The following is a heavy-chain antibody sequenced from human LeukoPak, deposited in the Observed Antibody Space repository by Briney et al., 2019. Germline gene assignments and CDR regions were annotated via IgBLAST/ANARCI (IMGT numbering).Heavy chain of an antibody. V-gene: IGHV1-18*01. J-gene: IGHJ5*02. D-gene: IGHD6-13*01. CDR1: GYTFTSYG. CDR3: ARSGEGIAAAGHHWFDP. Sequence: ASVKVSCKASGYTFTSYGISWVRQAPGQGLEWMGWISAYNGNTNYAQKLQGRVTMTTDTSTSTAYMELRSLRSDDTAVYYCARSGEGIAAAGHHWFDPWGQGTLVTVSS. CDR2: ISAYNGNT.